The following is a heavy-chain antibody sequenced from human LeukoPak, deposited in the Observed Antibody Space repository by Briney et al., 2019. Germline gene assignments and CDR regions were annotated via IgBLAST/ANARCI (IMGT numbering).Heavy chain of an antibody. D-gene: IGHD3-22*01. CDR3: ARDLADDFDSSAINWFDP. V-gene: IGHV1-2*02. CDR1: GYPFNGHY. Sequence: GSVKVSCRASGYPFNGHYLHWVRQAPGQGLEWMGWVNPNNGDTNYAEKFEARVTMTRDTSINTAYMELTSLRSDDTAVYYCARDLADDFDSSAINWFDPWGPGTLVTVSS. J-gene: IGHJ5*02. CDR2: VNPNNGDT.